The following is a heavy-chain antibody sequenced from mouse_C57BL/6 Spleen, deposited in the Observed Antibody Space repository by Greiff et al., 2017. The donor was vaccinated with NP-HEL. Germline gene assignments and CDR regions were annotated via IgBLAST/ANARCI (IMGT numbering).Heavy chain of an antibody. D-gene: IGHD2-4*01. CDR2: IDPSDSET. Sequence: VQLQQPGAELVRPGSSVKLSCKASGYTFTSYWMHWVKQRPIQGLEWIGNIDPSDSETHYNQKFKDKATLTVDKSSSTAYMQLSSLTSEDSAVYYCARKHYDYLDYWGQGTTLTVSS. CDR1: GYTFTSYW. V-gene: IGHV1-52*01. CDR3: ARKHYDYLDY. J-gene: IGHJ2*01.